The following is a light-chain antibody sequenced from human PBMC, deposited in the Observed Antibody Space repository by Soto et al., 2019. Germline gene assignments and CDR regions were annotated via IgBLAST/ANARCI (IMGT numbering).Light chain of an antibody. V-gene: IGKV1-5*01. CDR1: QGISSY. CDR3: QQRSNWPPL. J-gene: IGKJ4*01. Sequence: DIQMTQSPSTLSASAGDRVTIACRASQGISSYLAWYQQKPGKAPKLLIYDASSLERGVPSRFSGSGSGTEFTLTISSLQPDDFATYYCQQRSNWPPLFGGGTKVDIK. CDR2: DAS.